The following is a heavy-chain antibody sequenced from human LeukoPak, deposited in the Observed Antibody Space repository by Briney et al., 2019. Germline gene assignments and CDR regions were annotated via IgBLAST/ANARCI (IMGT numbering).Heavy chain of an antibody. J-gene: IGHJ3*02. D-gene: IGHD3-3*01. CDR3: ARVKGGYYDFWSGYSPDAFDI. Sequence: PSETLSLICAVSGGSISSGGYSWSWIRQPPGKGLEWIGYIYHSGSTYYNPSLKSRVTISVDRSKNQFSLKLSSVTAADTAVYYCARVKGGYYDFWSGYSPDAFDIWGQGTMVTVSS. CDR2: IYHSGST. CDR1: GGSISSGGYS. V-gene: IGHV4-30-2*01.